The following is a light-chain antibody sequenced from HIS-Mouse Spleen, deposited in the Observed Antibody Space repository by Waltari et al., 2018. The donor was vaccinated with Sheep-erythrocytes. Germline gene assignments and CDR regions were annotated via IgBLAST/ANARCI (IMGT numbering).Light chain of an antibody. CDR1: SSHVGGYTH. V-gene: IGLV2-11*01. CDR3: CSYAGSYNHV. J-gene: IGLJ1*01. CDR2: DVS. Sequence: QSALTQPRSVSGSPGQPVTISCTGTSSHVGGYTHVPWYQQHPGKAPKLMIYDVSKRPSGVPDRFSGSKSGNTASLTISGLQAEDEADYYCCSYAGSYNHVFATGTKVTVL.